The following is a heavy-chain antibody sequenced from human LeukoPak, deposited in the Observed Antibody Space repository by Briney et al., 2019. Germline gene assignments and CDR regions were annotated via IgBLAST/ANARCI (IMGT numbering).Heavy chain of an antibody. CDR3: ATDPPSSGYYTGFDY. V-gene: IGHV1-24*01. Sequence: ASVRVSCKVSGYTLTELSMHWVRQAPGEGRGWRGGFDPEDGETIYEQKFQGRVTMTEDTSTDTAYMELSSLRSEDTAVYYCATDPPSSGYYTGFDYWGQGTMVTASS. D-gene: IGHD3-22*01. J-gene: IGHJ4*02. CDR1: GYTLTELS. CDR2: FDPEDGET.